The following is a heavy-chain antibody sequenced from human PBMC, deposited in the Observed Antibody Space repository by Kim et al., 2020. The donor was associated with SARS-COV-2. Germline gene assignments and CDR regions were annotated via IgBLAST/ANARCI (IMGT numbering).Heavy chain of an antibody. CDR2: INPSGGST. CDR1: GYTFTSYY. CDR3: AREYSSSTSCHGDYYGMDV. V-gene: IGHV1-46*01. J-gene: IGHJ6*02. D-gene: IGHD2-2*01. Sequence: ASVKVSCKASGYTFTSYYMHWLRQAPGQGLEWMGIINPSGGSTSYAQKFQGRVTMTRDTSTSTVYMELSSLGSEDTAVYYCAREYSSSTSCHGDYYGMDVWGQGTTCTVSS.